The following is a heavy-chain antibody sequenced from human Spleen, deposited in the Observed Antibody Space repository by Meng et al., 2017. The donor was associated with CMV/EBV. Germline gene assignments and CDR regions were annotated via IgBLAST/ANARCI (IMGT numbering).Heavy chain of an antibody. CDR2: IYSGGSST. D-gene: IGHD3-22*01. CDR3: AKLSYGSSGSLNYFDY. J-gene: IGHJ4*02. V-gene: IGHV3-23*03. Sequence: SGFTFSSYALSWVRQAPGKGLEWVSVIYSGGSSTYYADSVKGRFTISRDNSKNTLYLQMNSLRAEDTAVYYCAKLSYGSSGSLNYFDYWGQGTLVTVSS. CDR1: GFTFSSYA.